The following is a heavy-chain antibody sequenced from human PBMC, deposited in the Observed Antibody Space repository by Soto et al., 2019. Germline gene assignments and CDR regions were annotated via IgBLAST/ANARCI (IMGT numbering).Heavy chain of an antibody. CDR2: ISYDGSNK. J-gene: IGHJ6*02. CDR3: AKGIPYSRYYYYYGMDV. CDR1: GFTFSSYG. Sequence: GGSLRLSCAASGFTFSSYGMHWVRQAPGKGLEWVAVISYDGSNKYYADSVKGRFTISRDNSKNTLYLQMNSLGAEDTAVYYCAKGIPYSRYYYYYGMDVWGQGTTVTVSS. V-gene: IGHV3-30*18. D-gene: IGHD6-13*01.